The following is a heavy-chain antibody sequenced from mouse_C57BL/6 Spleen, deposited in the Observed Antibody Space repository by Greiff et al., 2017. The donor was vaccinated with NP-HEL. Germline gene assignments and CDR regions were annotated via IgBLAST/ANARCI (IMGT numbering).Heavy chain of an antibody. CDR1: GYSITSGSY. V-gene: IGHV3-6*01. D-gene: IGHD4-1*01. Sequence: VQLQESGPGLVKPSQSLSLTCSATGYSITSGSYWNWIRQFPGNQLEWMAYISYDGSNNYNPTLKNRISITRDTSKNQFYLKLNSVTTEDTATYYCAREGNCGNYFDYWGQGTTLTVSS. CDR3: AREGNCGNYFDY. CDR2: ISYDGSN. J-gene: IGHJ2*01.